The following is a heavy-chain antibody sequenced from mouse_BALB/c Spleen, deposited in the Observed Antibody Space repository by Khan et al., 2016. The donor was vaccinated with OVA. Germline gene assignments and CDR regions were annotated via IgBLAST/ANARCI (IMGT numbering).Heavy chain of an antibody. CDR3: VKLYYYRYLYFDY. CDR2: IWGYGST. J-gene: IGHJ2*01. D-gene: IGHD2-14*01. V-gene: IGHV2-3*01. CDR1: GFSLKNYG. Sequence: VQLQESGPGLAAPSQSLSITCTVSGFSLKNYGVSWVRQPPGKGLEWLGVIWGYGSTNYHSALISRLSISNDNSKSQVFLKLNSLQIDDTATYYCVKLYYYRYLYFDYWGQGTTLTVSS.